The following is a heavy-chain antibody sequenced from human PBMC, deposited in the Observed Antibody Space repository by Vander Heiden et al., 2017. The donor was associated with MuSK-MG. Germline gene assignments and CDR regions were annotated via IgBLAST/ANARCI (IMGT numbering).Heavy chain of an antibody. Sequence: QVQLVQSGAEVKKPGASVKVSCEASGYTFTDYYMHWVRQAPGQGLDWMGWINPNTGGTNYAQKFQGRVTMTRDTSISTAYMELSRLRSDDTAVYYCAREPISVTGGDYYHYYGMDVWGQGTAVTVSS. CDR3: AREPISVTGGDYYHYYGMDV. D-gene: IGHD6-19*01. J-gene: IGHJ6*02. CDR2: INPNTGGT. V-gene: IGHV1-2*02. CDR1: GYTFTDYY.